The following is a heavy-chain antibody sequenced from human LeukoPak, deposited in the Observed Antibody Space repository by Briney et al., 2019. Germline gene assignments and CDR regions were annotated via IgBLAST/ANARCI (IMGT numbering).Heavy chain of an antibody. V-gene: IGHV3-23*01. CDR1: GFTFSSYG. J-gene: IGHJ1*01. Sequence: GGSLRLSCAASGFTFSSYGMSWVRQAPGKGLEWVSAISGSGGSTYYADSVKGRFTISRDNSKNTLYLQMNSLRAEDTAVYYCAIRSSTSKGYSEYFQHWGQGTLVTVSS. D-gene: IGHD2-2*01. CDR2: ISGSGGST. CDR3: AIRSSTSKGYSEYFQH.